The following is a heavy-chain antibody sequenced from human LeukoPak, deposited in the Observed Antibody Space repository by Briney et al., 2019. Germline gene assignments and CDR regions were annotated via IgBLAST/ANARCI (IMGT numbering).Heavy chain of an antibody. CDR3: ASRYCSGTSCYAFDY. D-gene: IGHD2-2*01. CDR1: GFTFSTYY. V-gene: IGHV3-21*01. Sequence: PGGSLRLSCAASGFTFSTYYMNWVRQAPGKGLEWVSSISGSGTYKYYEDPVKGRFTISRDNAENSLYLQMNSLRVEDTAVYYCASRYCSGTSCYAFDYWGQGTLVTVSS. J-gene: IGHJ4*02. CDR2: ISGSGTYK.